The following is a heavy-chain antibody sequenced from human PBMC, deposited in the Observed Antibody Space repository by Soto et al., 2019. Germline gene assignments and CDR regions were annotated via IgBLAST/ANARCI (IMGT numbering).Heavy chain of an antibody. CDR3: ATSLSGYPDNF. Sequence: VQLVESGGGLVKPGGSLRLSCKAAGFTLSDYEMMWVRQAPGKGLEWISYISRTGSPTFYAESVRGRFTISRDNARNSLYMQMNILGVEDTAVYYCATSLSGYPDNFWGQGSLVDVSS. V-gene: IGHV3-48*03. CDR2: ISRTGSPT. D-gene: IGHD3-22*01. CDR1: GFTLSDYE. J-gene: IGHJ4*02.